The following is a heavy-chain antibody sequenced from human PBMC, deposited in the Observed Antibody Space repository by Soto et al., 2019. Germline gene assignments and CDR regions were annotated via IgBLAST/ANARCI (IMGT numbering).Heavy chain of an antibody. Sequence: GGSLRLSCAASGFTFSSYGMHWVRQAPGKGLEWVAVISYDGSNKYYADSVKGRFTISRDNSKNTLYLQMNSLRAEDTAVYYCAKQFHGSGETDYYMDVWGKGTTVTVSS. D-gene: IGHD3-10*01. V-gene: IGHV3-30*18. CDR2: ISYDGSNK. J-gene: IGHJ6*03. CDR1: GFTFSSYG. CDR3: AKQFHGSGETDYYMDV.